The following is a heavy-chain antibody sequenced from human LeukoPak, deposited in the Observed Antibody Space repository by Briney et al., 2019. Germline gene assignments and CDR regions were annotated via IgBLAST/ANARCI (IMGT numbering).Heavy chain of an antibody. D-gene: IGHD3-10*01. CDR1: GFTFSSYW. CDR2: IKQDGSEK. Sequence: GGSLRLSCAASGFTFSSYWMSRVRQAPGKGLEWVANIKQDGSEKYYVDSVKGRFTISRDNAKNSLYLQMNSLRAEDTAVYCCARDRLLWFGELRYNWFDPWGQGTLVTVSS. J-gene: IGHJ5*02. V-gene: IGHV3-7*01. CDR3: ARDRLLWFGELRYNWFDP.